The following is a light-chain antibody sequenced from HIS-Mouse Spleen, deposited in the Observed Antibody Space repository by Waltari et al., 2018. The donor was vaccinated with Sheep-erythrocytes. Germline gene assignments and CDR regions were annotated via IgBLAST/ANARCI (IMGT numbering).Light chain of an antibody. CDR2: EDS. CDR1: ALPKKY. CDR3: YSTDSSGNHWV. J-gene: IGLJ3*02. V-gene: IGLV3-10*01. Sequence: SYELTQPPSVSVSPGQTARITCSGAALPKKYASWYQQKSGQAPVLVIYEDSKRPSGIPERVSGSSSGTMATLTISGAQVEDEADYYCYSTDSSGNHWVFGGGTKLTVL.